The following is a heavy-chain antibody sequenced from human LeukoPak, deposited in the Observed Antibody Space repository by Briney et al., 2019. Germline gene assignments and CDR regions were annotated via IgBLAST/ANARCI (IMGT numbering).Heavy chain of an antibody. CDR2: INHSGST. J-gene: IGHJ4*02. CDR3: ARVQSPSSGWYWAGVFDY. V-gene: IGHV4-34*01. D-gene: IGHD6-19*01. Sequence: SETLSLTCAVYGGSFSGYYWSWIRQPPGKGLEWIGEINHSGSTNYNPSLKSRVTISVDTSKNQFSLKLSSVTAADTAVYYCARVQSPSSGWYWAGVFDYWGQGTLVTVSS. CDR1: GGSFSGYY.